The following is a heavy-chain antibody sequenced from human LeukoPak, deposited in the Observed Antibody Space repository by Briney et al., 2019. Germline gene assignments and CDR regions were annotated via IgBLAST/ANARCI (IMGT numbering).Heavy chain of an antibody. CDR2: ISSSSSTI. D-gene: IGHD4-17*01. V-gene: IGHV3-48*02. J-gene: IGHJ5*02. Sequence: GGSLRLSCAASGFTFKSYGMNWVRQAPGKGLEWVSYISSSSSTIYYADSVKGRFTISRDNAKNSLYLQMNSLRDEDTAVYYCARGLGSTVTTPPVWFDPWGQGTLVTVSS. CDR3: ARGLGSTVTTPPVWFDP. CDR1: GFTFKSYG.